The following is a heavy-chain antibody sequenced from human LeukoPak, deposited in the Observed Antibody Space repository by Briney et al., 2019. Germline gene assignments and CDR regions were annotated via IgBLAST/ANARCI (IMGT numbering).Heavy chain of an antibody. CDR2: INHSGST. Sequence: PSETLSLTCAVYGGSFSGYYWSWIRQPPGKGLEWIGEINHSGSTNYNPSLKSRVTISVDTSKNQFSLKLSSVTAADTAVYYCARGSRRLRPFDYWGQGTLVTVSS. CDR3: ARGSRRLRPFDY. J-gene: IGHJ4*02. V-gene: IGHV4-34*01. CDR1: GGSFSGYY. D-gene: IGHD6-25*01.